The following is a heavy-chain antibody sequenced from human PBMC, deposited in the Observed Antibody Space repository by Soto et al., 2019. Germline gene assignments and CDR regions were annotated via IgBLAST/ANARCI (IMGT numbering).Heavy chain of an antibody. CDR1: GFTFGDYA. Sequence: PGGSLRLSCTASGFTFGDYAMSWFRQAPGKGLEWVGFIRSKAYGGTTEYAASVKGRFTISRDDSKSIAYLQMNSLKTEDTAVYYCEATTKLRYFDWPTPINDYWGQGTLVTVSS. V-gene: IGHV3-49*03. CDR2: IRSKAYGGTT. D-gene: IGHD3-9*01. CDR3: EATTKLRYFDWPTPINDY. J-gene: IGHJ4*02.